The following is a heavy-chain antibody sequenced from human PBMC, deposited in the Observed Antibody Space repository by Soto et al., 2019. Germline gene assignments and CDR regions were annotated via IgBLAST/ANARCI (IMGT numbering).Heavy chain of an antibody. CDR1: GVTFSSYS. V-gene: IGHV3-21*01. J-gene: IGHJ4*02. CDR3: ARSRFLEWVFFDY. Sequence: GGSLRLSCAASGVTFSSYSMNWVRQAPGKGLEWVSSISSSSSYIYYADSVKGRFTISRDNAKNSLYLQMNSLRAEDTAVYYCARSRFLEWVFFDYWGQGTLVTVSS. CDR2: ISSSSSYI. D-gene: IGHD3-3*01.